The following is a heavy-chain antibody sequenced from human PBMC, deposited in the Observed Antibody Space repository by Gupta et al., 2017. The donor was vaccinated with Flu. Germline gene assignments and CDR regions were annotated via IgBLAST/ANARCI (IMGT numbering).Heavy chain of an antibody. CDR3: AKEDGNYFFDV. Sequence: VQLVESGGGVVQPGTSLRLPCAASGFTFSYRGMHWVRQAPGKGLEWVGIISADGVSKFYGESVKGRFTISRDNSENTLFLQMTNLRPEDTAVYYCAKEDGNYFFDVWGRGTLVTVSS. CDR2: ISADGVSK. D-gene: IGHD2/OR15-2a*01. J-gene: IGHJ2*01. V-gene: IGHV3-30*18. CDR1: GFTFSYRG.